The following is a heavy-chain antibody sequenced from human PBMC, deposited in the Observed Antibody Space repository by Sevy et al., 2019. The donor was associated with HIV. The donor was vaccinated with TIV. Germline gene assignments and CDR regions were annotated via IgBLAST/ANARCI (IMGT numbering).Heavy chain of an antibody. CDR1: GFTFSNYG. J-gene: IGHJ3*02. Sequence: GGSLRLSCAASGFTFSNYGMHWVRRAPGKGLEWVAVIWYDGSNKYYADSVKGRFTISRDNSKNTLYLQMNSLRAEDTAVYYCAKSRSLSAFDIWGQGTMVTVSS. CDR3: AKSRSLSAFDI. CDR2: IWYDGSNK. V-gene: IGHV3-33*06.